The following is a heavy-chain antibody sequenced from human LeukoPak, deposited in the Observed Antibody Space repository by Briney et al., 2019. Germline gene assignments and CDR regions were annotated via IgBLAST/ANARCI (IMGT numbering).Heavy chain of an antibody. Sequence: ASVKVSCKASGYSFTDYFIHWVRQAPGRGLEWMGWINTNTGNPTYAQGFTGRFVFSLDTSVSTAYLQISSLKAEDTATYYCAVGSSSPDAFDIWGQGTMVTVSS. CDR1: GYSFTDYF. CDR3: AVGSSSPDAFDI. V-gene: IGHV7-4-1*02. CDR2: INTNTGNP. D-gene: IGHD6-13*01. J-gene: IGHJ3*02.